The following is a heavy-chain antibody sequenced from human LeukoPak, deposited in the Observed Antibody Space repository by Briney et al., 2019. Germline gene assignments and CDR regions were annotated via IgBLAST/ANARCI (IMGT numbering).Heavy chain of an antibody. CDR1: GFTFTSSA. J-gene: IGHJ5*02. Sequence: SVKVSCKASGFTFTSSAVQWVRQARGQRLEWIGWIVVGSGNTNYAQKFQERVTITRDMSTSTAYMELSSLRSEDTAVYYCARAAVPLVWFDPWGQGTLVTVSS. D-gene: IGHD6-13*01. V-gene: IGHV1-58*01. CDR3: ARAAVPLVWFDP. CDR2: IVVGSGNT.